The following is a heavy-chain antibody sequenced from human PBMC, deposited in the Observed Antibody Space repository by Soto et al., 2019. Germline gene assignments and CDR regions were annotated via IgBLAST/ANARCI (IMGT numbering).Heavy chain of an antibody. CDR2: IIPIFGTA. V-gene: IGHV1-69*12. CDR3: ARDEGGDGITWTLDY. D-gene: IGHD1-20*01. Sequence: QVQLVQSGAEVKTPGSSVKVSCKASGGTFSSYAISWLRQAPGQGLEWMGGIIPIFGTANYAQKCQGRVTITADESTSTAYRERSSLRSEDTAVYYCARDEGGDGITWTLDYWGQGTLVTVSS. CDR1: GGTFSSYA. J-gene: IGHJ4*02.